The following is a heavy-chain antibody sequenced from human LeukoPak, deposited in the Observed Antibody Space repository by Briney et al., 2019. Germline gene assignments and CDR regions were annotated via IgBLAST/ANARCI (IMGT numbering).Heavy chain of an antibody. J-gene: IGHJ4*02. CDR3: AKDLDIVATITGN. CDR2: VSGSGGST. Sequence: GGSLRLSCAASGFTFSSYAMSWIRQAPGKGLEWVSGVSGSGGSTYYADSVKGRFTISRDNSKNTLYLQMNSLRAEDTAVYYCAKDLDIVATITGNWGQGTLVTVSS. CDR1: GFTFSSYA. V-gene: IGHV3-23*01. D-gene: IGHD5-12*01.